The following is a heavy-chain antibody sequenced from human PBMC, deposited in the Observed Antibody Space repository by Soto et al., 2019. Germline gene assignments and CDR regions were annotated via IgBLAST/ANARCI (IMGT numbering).Heavy chain of an antibody. Sequence: LRLSCAASGFTFSSYSMNWVRQAPGKGLGWVSSISSSSSYIYYADSVKGRFTISRDNAKNSLYLQMNSLRAEDTAVYYCAKSAVTTSRSRWFDPWGQGTLVTVSS. D-gene: IGHD4-17*01. CDR1: GFTFSSYS. CDR2: ISSSSSYI. CDR3: AKSAVTTSRSRWFDP. V-gene: IGHV3-21*01. J-gene: IGHJ5*02.